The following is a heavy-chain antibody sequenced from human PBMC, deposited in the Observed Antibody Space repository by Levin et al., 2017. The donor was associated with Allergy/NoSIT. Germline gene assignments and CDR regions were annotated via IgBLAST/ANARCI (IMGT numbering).Heavy chain of an antibody. CDR2: ILGSGGRT. CDR1: GFTFSTYA. V-gene: IGHV3-23*01. CDR3: SRDHYYDRGGSGIWGFDY. D-gene: IGHD3-22*01. J-gene: IGHJ4*02. Sequence: GESLKISCAASGFTFSTYAMNWVRQAPGKGLEWVSSILGSGGRTFYADSVKGRFTVSRDNAKNTVYLQLNSLRAEDTAVYYCSRDHYYDRGGSGIWGFDYWGQGTLVTVSS.